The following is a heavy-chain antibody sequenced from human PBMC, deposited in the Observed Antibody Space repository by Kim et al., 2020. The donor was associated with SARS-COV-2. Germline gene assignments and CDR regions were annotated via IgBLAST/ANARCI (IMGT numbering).Heavy chain of an antibody. V-gene: IGHV3-23*01. CDR3: ANPPWFLGSGYDSSYYYYGMDV. D-gene: IGHD5-12*01. CDR1: GFTFSSYA. CDR2: ISGSGGST. J-gene: IGHJ6*02. Sequence: GGSLRLSCAASGFTFSSYAMSWVRQAPGKGLEWVSAISGSGGSTYYADSVKGRFTISRDNSKNTLYLQMNSLRAEDTAVYYCANPPWFLGSGYDSSYYYYGMDVWGQGTTVTVSS.